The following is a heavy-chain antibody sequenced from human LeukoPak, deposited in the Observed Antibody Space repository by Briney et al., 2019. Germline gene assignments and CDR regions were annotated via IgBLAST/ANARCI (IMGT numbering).Heavy chain of an antibody. CDR2: IYYSGST. V-gene: IGHV4-59*01. CDR1: GGSISRYY. Sequence: SETLSLTCPVSGGSISRYYWSWIRQPPGKGLEWNGYIYYSGSTNYNPSLKSRATISVDTSKNQFSLKLSSVTAADTAVYYCASAGSYRNYYFDYWGQGTLVTVSS. J-gene: IGHJ4*02. CDR3: ASAGSYRNYYFDY. D-gene: IGHD1-26*01.